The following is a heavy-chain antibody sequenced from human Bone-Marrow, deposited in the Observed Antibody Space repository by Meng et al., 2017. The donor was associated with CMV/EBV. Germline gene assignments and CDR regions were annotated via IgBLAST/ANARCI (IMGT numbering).Heavy chain of an antibody. CDR1: GFTFSSYE. CDR3: ARDGPVVPGPYYYYGMDV. J-gene: IGHJ6*02. CDR2: ISSSSSTI. D-gene: IGHD4-23*01. V-gene: IGHV3-48*03. Sequence: GESLKISCAASGFTFSSYEMNWVRQAPGKGLEWVSYISSSSSTIYYADSVKGRFTISRDNAKNSLYLQMNSLRAEDTAVYYCARDGPVVPGPYYYYGMDVWGQGTTVTVFS.